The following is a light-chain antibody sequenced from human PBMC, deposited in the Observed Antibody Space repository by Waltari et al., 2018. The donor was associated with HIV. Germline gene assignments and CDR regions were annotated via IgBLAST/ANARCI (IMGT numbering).Light chain of an antibody. CDR1: SLRTYY. CDR3: HSRDSSRYSYV. Sequence: SSELTQDPDVSVALGQTLKITCQGDSLRTYYSNWYQQKPGQAPVLLLHDKNRRPSGVPDQFSGSSSGSTASLTITGAQAEDEAVYYCHSRDSSRYSYVFGTGTQVTVL. CDR2: DKN. V-gene: IGLV3-19*01. J-gene: IGLJ1*01.